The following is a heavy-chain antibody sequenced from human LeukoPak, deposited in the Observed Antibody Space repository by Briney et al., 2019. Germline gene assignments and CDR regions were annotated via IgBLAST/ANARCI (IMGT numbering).Heavy chain of an antibody. CDR3: AKQKRAAAGTLWFDP. CDR1: GFTFDDYG. Sequence: GGSLRLSCAASGFTFDDYGMHWVRQAPGKGLEWVSLISGDGGSTYYADSVKGRFTISRDNSKTSLYLQMNSLRTEDTASYYCAKQKRAAAGTLWFDPWGQGTLVTVSS. J-gene: IGHJ5*02. V-gene: IGHV3-43*02. CDR2: ISGDGGST. D-gene: IGHD6-13*01.